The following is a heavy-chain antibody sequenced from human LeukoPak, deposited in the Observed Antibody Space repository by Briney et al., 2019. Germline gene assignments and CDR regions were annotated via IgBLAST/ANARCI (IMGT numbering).Heavy chain of an antibody. V-gene: IGHV3-30-3*01. CDR3: AKDCRSGSPYYFDY. J-gene: IGHJ4*02. CDR2: ISYDGSNK. Sequence: GGSLRLSCAASGFTFSSYAMHWVRQAPGKGLEWVAVISYDGSNKYYADSVKGRFTISRDNSKNTLYLQMNSLRAEDTAVYYCAKDCRSGSPYYFDYWGQGTLVTVSS. D-gene: IGHD3-3*01. CDR1: GFTFSSYA.